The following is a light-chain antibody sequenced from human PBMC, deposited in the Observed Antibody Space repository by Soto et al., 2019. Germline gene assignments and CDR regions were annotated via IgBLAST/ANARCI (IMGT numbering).Light chain of an antibody. Sequence: VLTQPPSVSGAPGQRVTISCTGSSSNIGAGYDVHWYQQLPGTAPKLLVHGNNDRPSGVPDRFSASKSGTSASLAITGLQAEDESDYYCQSFDSRLSGWVFGGGTQLTVL. CDR1: SSNIGAGYD. CDR3: QSFDSRLSGWV. J-gene: IGLJ2*01. V-gene: IGLV1-40*01. CDR2: GNN.